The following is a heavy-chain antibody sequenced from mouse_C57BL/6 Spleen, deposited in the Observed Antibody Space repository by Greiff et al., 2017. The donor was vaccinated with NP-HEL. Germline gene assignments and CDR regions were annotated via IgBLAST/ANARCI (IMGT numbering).Heavy chain of an antibody. CDR2: INPGSGGT. CDR3: AREYDYDYAMDY. D-gene: IGHD2-4*01. Sequence: QVQLKESGAELVRPGTSVKVSCKASGYAFTNYLIEWVKQRPGQGLEWIGVINPGSGGTNYNEKFKGKATLTADKSSSTAYMQLSSLTSEDSAVYFCAREYDYDYAMDYWGQGTSVTVSS. CDR1: GYAFTNYL. V-gene: IGHV1-54*01. J-gene: IGHJ4*01.